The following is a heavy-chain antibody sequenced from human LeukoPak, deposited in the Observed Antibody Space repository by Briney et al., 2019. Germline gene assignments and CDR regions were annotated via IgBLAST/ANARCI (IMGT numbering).Heavy chain of an antibody. CDR3: ARGGLLWFGELNNWFDP. CDR2: INHSGST. D-gene: IGHD3-10*01. Sequence: SETLSLTCAVYGGSFSGYYWSWIRQPPGKGLEWIGEINHSGSTNYNPSLKSRVTISVDTSKNQFSLKLSSVTAADTAVCYCARGGLLWFGELNNWFDPWGQGTLVTVSS. CDR1: GGSFSGYY. J-gene: IGHJ5*02. V-gene: IGHV4-34*01.